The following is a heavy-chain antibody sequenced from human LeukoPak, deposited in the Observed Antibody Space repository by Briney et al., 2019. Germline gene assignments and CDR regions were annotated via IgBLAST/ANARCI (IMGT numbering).Heavy chain of an antibody. Sequence: ASVKVSCKASGYTFSNYAISWVRQAPGQGLEWMGWISAYNGETNFAQKFQGRVTLTTDTSTSTAYMELRSLRSDDTAVYYCARAPQQLASRVDFWGLGTLVTVSS. J-gene: IGHJ4*02. CDR1: GYTFSNYA. CDR2: ISAYNGET. D-gene: IGHD6-13*01. V-gene: IGHV1-18*01. CDR3: ARAPQQLASRVDF.